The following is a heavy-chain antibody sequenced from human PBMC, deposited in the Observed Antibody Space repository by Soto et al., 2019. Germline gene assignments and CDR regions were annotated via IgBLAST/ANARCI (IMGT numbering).Heavy chain of an antibody. CDR3: AREPRGGIRGVFY. Sequence: QIQLQESGPGAVTPSQTLTLTCTVSGASVSSGGYYWGWIRQHPGKGLEWIGYIHYRGTTYYNPSLNSRVSIALDTAKNQFSLRLNSVTAAAPAVYYCAREPRGGIRGVFYWGQGTLVTVSS. CDR2: IHYRGTT. D-gene: IGHD3-10*01. CDR1: GASVSSGGYY. V-gene: IGHV4-31*03. J-gene: IGHJ4*02.